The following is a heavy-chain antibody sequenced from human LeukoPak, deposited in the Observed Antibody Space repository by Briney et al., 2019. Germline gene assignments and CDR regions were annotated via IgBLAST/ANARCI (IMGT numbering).Heavy chain of an antibody. CDR3: AREDIVATSDYYYYYMDV. CDR1: GFTVSSNY. Sequence: PGGSLRLSCAASGFTVSSNYMSWVRQAPGKGLEWVSVIYSGGSTYYADSVKGRFTISRDNSKNTLYLQMNSLRAEDTAVYYCAREDIVATSDYYYYYMDVWGKGITVTVSS. J-gene: IGHJ6*03. V-gene: IGHV3-53*01. D-gene: IGHD5-12*01. CDR2: IYSGGST.